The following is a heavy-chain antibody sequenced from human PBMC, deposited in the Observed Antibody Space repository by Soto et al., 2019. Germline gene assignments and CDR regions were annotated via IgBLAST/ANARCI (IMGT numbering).Heavy chain of an antibody. J-gene: IGHJ4*02. D-gene: IGHD2-21*02. CDR2: IKSKTDGGTT. CDR1: GFTFSNAW. CDR3: AKGDSAYYFDS. Sequence: PGGSLRLSCAASGFTFSNAWMSWVRQAPGKGLEWVGRIKSKTDGGTTDYAAPVKGRFTISRDNSKNTLYLQMNSLRVDDTALYFCAKGDSAYYFDSLGQGTLVTVSS. V-gene: IGHV3-15*01.